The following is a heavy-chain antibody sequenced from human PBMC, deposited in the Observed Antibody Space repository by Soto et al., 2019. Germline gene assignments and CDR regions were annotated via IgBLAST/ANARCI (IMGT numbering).Heavy chain of an antibody. D-gene: IGHD2-15*01. CDR1: GGSISSYY. J-gene: IGHJ4*02. CDR3: ARRYGGTFDY. CDR2: IYYSGST. V-gene: IGHV4-59*08. Sequence: QVQLQESGPGLVKPSETVSLTCTVSGGSISSYYWSWIRQPPGKGLEWIGYIYYSGSTNYNASLKSRVTISVDTSKNQFALKLSSVTAADTAVYYCARRYGGTFDYWGQGTLVTVSS.